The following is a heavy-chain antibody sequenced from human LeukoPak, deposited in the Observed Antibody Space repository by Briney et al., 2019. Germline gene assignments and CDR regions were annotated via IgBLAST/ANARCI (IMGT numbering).Heavy chain of an antibody. V-gene: IGHV3-7*04. J-gene: IGHJ4*02. CDR2: IKQDGSEK. D-gene: IGHD6-19*01. CDR3: ARAVAGDYFDY. CDR1: GFTFSSYG. Sequence: GGSLRLSCAASGFTFSSYGMHWVRQAPGKGLEWVANIKQDGSEKYYVDSVKGRFTISRDNAKNSLYLQMNSLRAEDTAVYYCARAVAGDYFDYWGQGTLVTVSS.